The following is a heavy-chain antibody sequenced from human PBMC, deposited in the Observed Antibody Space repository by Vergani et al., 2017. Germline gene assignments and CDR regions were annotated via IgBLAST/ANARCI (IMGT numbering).Heavy chain of an antibody. Sequence: QLQLQESGPGLVKPSETLSLTCTVSGGSISSSSYYWGWIRQPPGKGLEWIGSIYYSGSTYYNPSLKRRVTISEDTSKNQFSLKLSAVTAADTAVEYCARRGTRAARPRFDYWGQGTLVTVSS. CDR3: ARRGTRAARPRFDY. J-gene: IGHJ4*02. CDR1: GGSISSSSYY. D-gene: IGHD6-6*01. V-gene: IGHV4-39*01. CDR2: IYYSGST.